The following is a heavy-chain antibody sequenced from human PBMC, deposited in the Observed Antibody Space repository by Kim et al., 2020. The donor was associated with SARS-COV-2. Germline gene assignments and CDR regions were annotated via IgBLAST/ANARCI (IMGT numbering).Heavy chain of an antibody. D-gene: IGHD3-16*01. Sequence: GGSLRLSCRASGFSSTSYDIRWVRQAPGKGLEWVSSISGSATYYADSVKGRFTFSRDNSKNTVYLQVNSLRAEDTAVYYCAKGGAPYTFYFDSWGQGTLVTVSS. CDR1: GFSSTSYD. J-gene: IGHJ4*02. CDR2: ISGSAT. CDR3: AKGGAPYTFYFDS. V-gene: IGHV3-23*01.